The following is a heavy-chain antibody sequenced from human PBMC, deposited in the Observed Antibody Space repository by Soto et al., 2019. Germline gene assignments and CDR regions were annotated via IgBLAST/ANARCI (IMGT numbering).Heavy chain of an antibody. CDR3: ATDGGRTYDY. J-gene: IGHJ4*02. D-gene: IGHD3-16*01. CDR2: FDPEDGET. CDR1: GYTLTELS. Sequence: ASVKVSCKVSGYTLTELSMHWVRQAPGKGLEWMGGFDPEDGETIYAQKFQGRVTMTEDTSTDTAYMELSSPRSEDAAVYYCATDGGRTYDYCGQGTLVTVSS. V-gene: IGHV1-24*01.